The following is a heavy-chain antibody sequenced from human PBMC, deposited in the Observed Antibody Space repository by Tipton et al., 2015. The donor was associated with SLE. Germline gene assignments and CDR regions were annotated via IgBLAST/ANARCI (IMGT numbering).Heavy chain of an antibody. CDR1: GFTFSNYG. V-gene: IGHV3-23*01. J-gene: IGHJ4*02. Sequence: SLRLSCAASGFTFSNYGMAWVRQAPGKGLEWVSAISGRGDSTYYADSVKGRFTISRDNSKNTLYLQMNSLRAEDTAVYFCAKEGPEILGWLHWGQGTQVTVSS. CDR2: ISGRGDST. D-gene: IGHD3-16*01. CDR3: AKEGPEILGWLH.